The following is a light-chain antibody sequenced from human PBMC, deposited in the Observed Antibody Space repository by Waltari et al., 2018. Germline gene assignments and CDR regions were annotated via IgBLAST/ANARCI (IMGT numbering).Light chain of an antibody. CDR3: QQYASSPLT. J-gene: IGKJ4*01. V-gene: IGKV3-20*01. CDR2: GAA. Sequence: EIVLTQSPGLLSLSPGERATLSCRASQSVSSNYLAWYPQKPGQAPRLLIYGAATRATGIPDRFSGSGSGTDFTLTITRLEPEECAVYYCQQYASSPLTFGGGTKVEIK. CDR1: QSVSSNY.